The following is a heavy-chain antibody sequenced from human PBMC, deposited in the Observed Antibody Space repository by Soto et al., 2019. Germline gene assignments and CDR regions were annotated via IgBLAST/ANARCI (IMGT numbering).Heavy chain of an antibody. Sequence: PGGSLRLSCAASGFTFSSYEMNWVRQAPGKGLEWVSYISSSGSTIYYADSVKGRFTISRDNAKNSLYLQMNSLRAEDTAVYYCARVRGVVVPAAGSSGWFDPWGQGTLVTVSS. CDR1: GFTFSSYE. J-gene: IGHJ5*02. CDR2: ISSSGSTI. V-gene: IGHV3-48*03. D-gene: IGHD2-2*01. CDR3: ARVRGVVVPAAGSSGWFDP.